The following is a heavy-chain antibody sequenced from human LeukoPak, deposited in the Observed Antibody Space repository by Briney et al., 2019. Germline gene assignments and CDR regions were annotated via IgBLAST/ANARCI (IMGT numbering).Heavy chain of an antibody. CDR2: IYTSGST. D-gene: IGHD6-13*01. CDR3: AREGPNLYSSSWAPIPHYYYYGMDV. V-gene: IGHV4-4*07. Sequence: SETLSLTCTVSGGSVSSYYWSWIRQPAGKGLEWIGHIYTSGSTNYNPSLKSRVTMSVDTSKNQFSLKLSSVTAADTAVYYCAREGPNLYSSSWAPIPHYYYYGMDVWGQGTTVTVSS. CDR1: GGSVSSYY. J-gene: IGHJ6*02.